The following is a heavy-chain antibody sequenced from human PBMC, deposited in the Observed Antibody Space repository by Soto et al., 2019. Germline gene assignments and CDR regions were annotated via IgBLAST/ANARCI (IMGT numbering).Heavy chain of an antibody. CDR2: IYYSGST. CDR1: GGSISSYY. CDR3: ASTMVRGVYDAFDI. V-gene: IGHV4-59*01. Sequence: SETLSLTCTVSGGSISSYYWSWIRQPPGKGLEWIGYIYYSGSTNYNPSLKSRVTISVDTSKNQFSLKLSSVTAADTAVYYCASTMVRGVYDAFDIWGQGTMVTVSS. J-gene: IGHJ3*02. D-gene: IGHD3-10*01.